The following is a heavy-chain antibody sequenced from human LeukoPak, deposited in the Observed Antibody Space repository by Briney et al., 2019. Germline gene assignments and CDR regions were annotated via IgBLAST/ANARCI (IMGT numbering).Heavy chain of an antibody. CDR1: GFTFSSYA. CDR3: AYSSSWYDGVDY. D-gene: IGHD6-13*01. Sequence: GGSLRLSCAASGFTFSSYAMHWVRQAPGKRLEWVAVISYDGSNKYYADSVKGRFTISRDNSKNTLYLQMNSLRAEDTAVYYCAYSSSWYDGVDYWGQGTLVTVSS. J-gene: IGHJ4*02. CDR2: ISYDGSNK. V-gene: IGHV3-30-3*01.